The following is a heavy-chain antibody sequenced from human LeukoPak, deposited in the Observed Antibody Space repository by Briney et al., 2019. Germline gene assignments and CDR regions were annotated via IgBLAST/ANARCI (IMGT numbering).Heavy chain of an antibody. Sequence: GGSLRLSCAASGFTVSSNYMSWARQAPGKGLEWVSVIYSGGSTYYADSVKGRFTISRDNSKNTLYLQMNSLRAEDTAVYYCARDGFRRDGYDYWGQGTLVTVSS. CDR2: IYSGGST. CDR1: GFTVSSNY. V-gene: IGHV3-53*01. J-gene: IGHJ4*02. CDR3: ARDGFRRDGYDY. D-gene: IGHD5-24*01.